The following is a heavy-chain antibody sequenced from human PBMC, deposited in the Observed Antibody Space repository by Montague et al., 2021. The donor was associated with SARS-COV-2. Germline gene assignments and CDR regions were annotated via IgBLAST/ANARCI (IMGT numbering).Heavy chain of an antibody. CDR1: GGSISSSSYY. D-gene: IGHD3-22*01. CDR2: IYYSGST. J-gene: IGHJ2*01. V-gene: IGHV4-39*01. CDR3: ARHYYDSSGYYSPWYFDL. Sequence: SETLSLTCTVSGGSISSSSYYWGWIRQPPGKGLEWIGSIYYSGSTYYNPSLKSRVTISVDTSENQFSLKLSSVTAADTAVYYCARHYYDSSGYYSPWYFDLWGRGTLVTVPS.